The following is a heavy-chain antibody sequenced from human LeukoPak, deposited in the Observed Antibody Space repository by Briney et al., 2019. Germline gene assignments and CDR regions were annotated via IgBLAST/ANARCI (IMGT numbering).Heavy chain of an antibody. Sequence: GGSLRLSCAASGFTFSSYGMHWVRQAPGKGLEWVAVIWYDGSNKYYADSVKGRFTISRDNSKNTLYLQMNSLRAEDTAVYYCAKDNGPDYYDSSGYYDPYYVDVWGKGTTVTVSS. J-gene: IGHJ6*03. CDR3: AKDNGPDYYDSSGYYDPYYVDV. CDR2: IWYDGSNK. D-gene: IGHD3-22*01. CDR1: GFTFSSYG. V-gene: IGHV3-30*02.